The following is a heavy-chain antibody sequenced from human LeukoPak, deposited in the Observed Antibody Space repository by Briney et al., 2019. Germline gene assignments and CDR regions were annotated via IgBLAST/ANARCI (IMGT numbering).Heavy chain of an antibody. J-gene: IGHJ4*02. V-gene: IGHV4-31*03. Sequence: PSQTLSLTCTVSGGSISSGAYFWTWIRQHPGKGLEWFGYIYYSGSTYYNPSLKSRVTISADTSKNQFSLKLSSVTAADTAVYYCARGAYYDSSAYGYWGQGTLVTVSS. CDR2: IYYSGST. CDR1: GGSISSGAYF. CDR3: ARGAYYDSSAYGY. D-gene: IGHD3-22*01.